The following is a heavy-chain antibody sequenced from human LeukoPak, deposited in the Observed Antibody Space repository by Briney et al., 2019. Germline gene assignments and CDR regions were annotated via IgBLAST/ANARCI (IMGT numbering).Heavy chain of an antibody. J-gene: IGHJ4*02. D-gene: IGHD2-2*01. CDR1: GGSLSSHY. Sequence: SETLSLTCSVSGGSLSSHYWSWIRQPPGKGLELIGHIHDTGSTFYNPSLRGRVAISLDTSNNQFSLMLTSMTAADTAVYYCARFSSGCSTSSCYWTYRGQGTLVTV. CDR3: ARFSSGCSTSSCYWTY. V-gene: IGHV4-59*11. CDR2: IHDTGST.